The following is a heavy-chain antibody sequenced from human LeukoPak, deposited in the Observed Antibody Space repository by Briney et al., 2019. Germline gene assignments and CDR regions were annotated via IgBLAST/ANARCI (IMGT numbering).Heavy chain of an antibody. CDR2: VYYTGST. CDR3: ARQLGDGYNLVYWFDP. CDR1: GGSISSSSYY. Sequence: PSETLSLTCTGSGGSISSSSYYWGWIRQSPGKGLEWIGSVYYTGSTQDNPSLKGRVTISEDTSKNQFSLKLTSVTAEDTAVYYCARQLGDGYNLVYWFDPWGQGTLVTVSS. J-gene: IGHJ5*02. D-gene: IGHD5-24*01. V-gene: IGHV4-39*01.